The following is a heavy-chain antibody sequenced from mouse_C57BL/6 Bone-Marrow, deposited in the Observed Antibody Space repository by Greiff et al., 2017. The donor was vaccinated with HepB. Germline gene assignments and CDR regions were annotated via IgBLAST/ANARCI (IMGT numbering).Heavy chain of an antibody. CDR2: ISSGGDYI. CDR1: GFTFSSYA. J-gene: IGHJ2*01. Sequence: DVQLQESGEGLVKPGGSLKLSCAASGFTFSSYAMSWVRQTPEKRLEWVAYISSGGDYIYYADTVKGRFTISRDNARNTLYLQMSSLKSEDTAMYYCTRDPYGSSLDYWGQGTTLTVSS. CDR3: TRDPYGSSLDY. D-gene: IGHD1-1*01. V-gene: IGHV5-9-1*02.